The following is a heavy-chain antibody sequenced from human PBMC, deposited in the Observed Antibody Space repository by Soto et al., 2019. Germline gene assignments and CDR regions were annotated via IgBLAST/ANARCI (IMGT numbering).Heavy chain of an antibody. J-gene: IGHJ4*02. D-gene: IGHD3-22*01. CDR1: GGSISSRGYY. CDR2: IYYSGST. CDR3: ASSSQLLSSIDH. V-gene: IGHV4-39*02. Sequence: SETLSLTCTVSGGSISSRGYYWGWIRQPPGKGLEWIGSIYYSGSTYYSPSLKSRVTISVDTSKNHFSLKVSSVAAADTAVYYCASSSQLLSSIDHWGLGTLVTVSS.